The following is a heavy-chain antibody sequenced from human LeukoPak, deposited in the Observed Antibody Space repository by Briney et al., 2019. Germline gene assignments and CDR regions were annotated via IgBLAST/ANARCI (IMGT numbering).Heavy chain of an antibody. Sequence: GESLKISCKGSGYSFTSYWIGWVRQMPGKGLEWMGIIYPGDSDTRYSPSFQGQVTISADKSISTAYLQWSSLKASDTAMYYCARQNLPRYCSGGSCYEYYYYMDVWGKGTTVTVSS. J-gene: IGHJ6*03. D-gene: IGHD2-15*01. CDR1: GYSFTSYW. V-gene: IGHV5-51*01. CDR2: IYPGDSDT. CDR3: ARQNLPRYCSGGSCYEYYYYMDV.